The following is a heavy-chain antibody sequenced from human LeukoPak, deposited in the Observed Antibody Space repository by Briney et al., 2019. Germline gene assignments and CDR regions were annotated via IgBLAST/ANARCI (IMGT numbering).Heavy chain of an antibody. D-gene: IGHD3-16*01. CDR2: ISGSGGST. V-gene: IGHV3-23*01. Sequence: GGPRRLSCAASGFTFSSYSRNWVRQAPGKGREWVSAISGSGGSTYYADFVKGRFTISRDNSKNTLYLQMNSLRAEDTAVYYCAREGGGYYFDYWGQGTLVTVSS. CDR3: AREGGGYYFDY. CDR1: GFTFSSYS. J-gene: IGHJ4*02.